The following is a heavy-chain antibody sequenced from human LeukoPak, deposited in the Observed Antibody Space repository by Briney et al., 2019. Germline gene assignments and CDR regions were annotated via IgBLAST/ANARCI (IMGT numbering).Heavy chain of an antibody. J-gene: IGHJ4*02. Sequence: PGGSLRLSCAASGFTFSSYEMNWVGQAPGKGLEWVSYISSSGSSIHYADSVKGRFTISRDNAKNSLYLQMNSLRAEDTAVYHCARQISRYCSGGSCYSGWEFYFDYWGQGTPVTVSS. CDR1: GFTFSSYE. V-gene: IGHV3-48*03. CDR3: ARQISRYCSGGSCYSGWEFYFDY. D-gene: IGHD2-15*01. CDR2: ISSSGSSI.